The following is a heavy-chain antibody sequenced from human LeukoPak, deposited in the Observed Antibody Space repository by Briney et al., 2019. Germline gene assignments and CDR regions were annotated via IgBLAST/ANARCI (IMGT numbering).Heavy chain of an antibody. D-gene: IGHD1-26*01. J-gene: IGHJ4*02. Sequence: PGGSLRLSCAASGFTFSSYSMNWVRQAPGKGLEWVSSISSSSSYIYYADSVKGRFTISRDNAKNSLYLQMNSLRAEDTAVYYCARVRDDTVGASDYWGQGTLVTVSS. CDR1: GFTFSSYS. CDR3: ARVRDDTVGASDY. CDR2: ISSSSSYI. V-gene: IGHV3-21*01.